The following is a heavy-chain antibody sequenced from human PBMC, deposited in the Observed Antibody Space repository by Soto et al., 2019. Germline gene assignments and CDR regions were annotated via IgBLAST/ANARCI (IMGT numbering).Heavy chain of an antibody. CDR2: INAGNGNT. D-gene: IGHD3-10*01. V-gene: IGHV1-3*01. CDR1: GYTFTSYA. J-gene: IGHJ4*02. CDR3: ARSGGSGSYYDY. Sequence: ASVKVSCKASGYTFTSYAMHWVRQAPGQRLEWMGWINAGNGNTKYSQKFQGRVTITRDTSASTAYMELSSLRSEDTAVYYCARSGGSGSYYDYWGQGTLVTVSS.